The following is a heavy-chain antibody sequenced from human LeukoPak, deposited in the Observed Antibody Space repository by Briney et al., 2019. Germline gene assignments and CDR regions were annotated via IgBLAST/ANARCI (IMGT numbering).Heavy chain of an antibody. V-gene: IGHV4-34*01. D-gene: IGHD3-22*01. CDR1: GGSFSGYY. CDR2: INHSGST. Sequence: SETLSLTCAVYGGSFSGYYWSRIRQPPGKGLEWIGEINHSGSTNYNPSLKSRVTISVDTSKNQFSLKLSSVTAADTAVYYCARAVTMIVVVPEGANYYYYMDVWGKGTTVTVSS. CDR3: ARAVTMIVVVPEGANYYYYMDV. J-gene: IGHJ6*03.